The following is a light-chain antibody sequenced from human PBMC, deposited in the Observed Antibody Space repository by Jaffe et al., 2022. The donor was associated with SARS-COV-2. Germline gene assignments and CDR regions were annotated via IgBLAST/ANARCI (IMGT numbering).Light chain of an antibody. V-gene: IGKV3-20*01. CDR1: QSISNSY. J-gene: IGKJ1*01. Sequence: EIVLTQSPGTLSLSPGERATLSCRASQSISNSYLDWYQQKPGQAPRLLIYGASGRATGIPDRFSGSESGTDFTLTISRLEPEDFAVYYCQQYGSSTWTFGQGTRVEIK. CDR3: QQYGSSTWT. CDR2: GAS.